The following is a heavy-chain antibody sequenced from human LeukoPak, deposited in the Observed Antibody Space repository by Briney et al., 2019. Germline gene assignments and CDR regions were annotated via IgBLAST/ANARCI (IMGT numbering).Heavy chain of an antibody. Sequence: PSETLSLTCAVYGGSFSGYYWSWIRQPPGKGLEWIGEINHSGSTNYNPSLKSRVTISVDTSKNQFSLKLSSATAADTAVYYCARGRGVLLAMVKHHFDYWGQGTLVTVSS. J-gene: IGHJ4*02. V-gene: IGHV4-34*01. CDR3: ARGRGVLLAMVKHHFDY. D-gene: IGHD5-18*01. CDR2: INHSGST. CDR1: GGSFSGYY.